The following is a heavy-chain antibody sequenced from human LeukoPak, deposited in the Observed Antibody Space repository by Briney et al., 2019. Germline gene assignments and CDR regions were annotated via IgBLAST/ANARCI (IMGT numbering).Heavy chain of an antibody. CDR3: ATAGLYYDSSGYYFL. J-gene: IGHJ4*02. D-gene: IGHD3-22*01. V-gene: IGHV1-24*01. Sequence: ASVKVSCKVSGYTLTELSMHWVRQAPGKGLEWMGGFDPEDGETIYAQKFQGRVTMTEDTSTDTAYMELSSLRSEDTAVYYCATAGLYYDSSGYYFLWGQGTLVTVSS. CDR1: GYTLTELS. CDR2: FDPEDGET.